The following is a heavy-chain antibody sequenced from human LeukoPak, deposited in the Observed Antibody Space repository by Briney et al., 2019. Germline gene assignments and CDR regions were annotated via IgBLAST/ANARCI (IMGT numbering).Heavy chain of an antibody. Sequence: GRSLRLSCTASGFTFGDYAMSWVRQAPGKGLEWVGFIRSKAYGGTTEYAASVKGRLTISRDDSKSIAYLQMNSLKTEDTAVYYCTRGRMYYDILSGYYNVPAFDYWGQGTLVTVSS. CDR1: GFTFGDYA. CDR3: TRGRMYYDILSGYYNVPAFDY. V-gene: IGHV3-49*04. J-gene: IGHJ4*02. CDR2: IRSKAYGGTT. D-gene: IGHD3-9*01.